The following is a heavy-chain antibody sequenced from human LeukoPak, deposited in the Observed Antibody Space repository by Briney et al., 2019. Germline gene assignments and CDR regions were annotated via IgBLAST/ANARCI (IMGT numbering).Heavy chain of an antibody. CDR1: GFTFSNYA. V-gene: IGHV3-23*01. J-gene: IGHJ6*01. CDR3: VRGFSFGPYGIDV. Sequence: RGSLRLSFAASGFTFSNYATSWVRQAPGQGLEWVSSISGSGGSTYYADSVKGRFTNSRDNSKNTLYLQMSSLRAEDTAVYFCVRGFSFGPYGIDVWPQETTVTVSS. CDR2: ISGSGGST. D-gene: IGHD3-16*01.